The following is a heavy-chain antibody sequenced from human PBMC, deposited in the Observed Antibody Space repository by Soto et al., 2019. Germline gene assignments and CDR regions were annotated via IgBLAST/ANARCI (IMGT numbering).Heavy chain of an antibody. CDR1: CGSISSYY. J-gene: IGHJ5*02. V-gene: IGHV4-4*07. CDR2: IYTSGST. D-gene: IGHD3-16*02. CDR3: ARGGLRLGELSPRFDP. Sequence: SETLSLTCTVSCGSISSYYWSWIRQPAGKGLEWIGRIYTSGSTNYNPSLKSRVTMSVDTSKNQFSLKLSSVTAADTAVYYCARGGLRLGELSPRFDPWGQGTLVTVSS.